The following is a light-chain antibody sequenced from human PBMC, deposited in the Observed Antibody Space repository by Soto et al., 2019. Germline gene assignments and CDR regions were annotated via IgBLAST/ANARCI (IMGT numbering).Light chain of an antibody. CDR3: QQYNSYWT. CDR1: QSISSW. V-gene: IGKV1-5*03. CDR2: KAS. Sequence: DIQMTQSPSTLSASVGDRVTITCLASQSISSWLAWYQQKPGKAPKLLIYKASSLESGVPSRFSGSGSGTEFTLTISSLQHDDFATYYCQQYNSYWTFGQGTKVEIK. J-gene: IGKJ1*01.